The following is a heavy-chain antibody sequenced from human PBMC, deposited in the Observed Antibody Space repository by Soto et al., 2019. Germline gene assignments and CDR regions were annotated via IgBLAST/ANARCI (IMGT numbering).Heavy chain of an antibody. V-gene: IGHV3-23*01. D-gene: IGHD3-22*01. CDR2: ISGGSDST. CDR3: AKGSSGYRPYYFDY. CDR1: GFTFSNYA. Sequence: EVQVLESGGGLVQPGGSLRLSCAASGFTFSNYAMSWVRQAPGKGLEWVSAISGGSDSTYYADSVKGRFIISRDNSKNTLYLQMNSLRAEDTAVYYCAKGSSGYRPYYFDYWGQGTLVTVSS. J-gene: IGHJ4*02.